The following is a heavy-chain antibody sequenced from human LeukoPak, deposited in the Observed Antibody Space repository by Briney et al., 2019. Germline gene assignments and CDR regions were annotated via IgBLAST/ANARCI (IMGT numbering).Heavy chain of an antibody. CDR2: ISSGSTTI. D-gene: IGHD1-26*01. CDR3: ARDGAYSGSYRAAFDI. V-gene: IGHV3-48*04. CDR1: GFTFITYS. Sequence: RPGGSLRLSCAASGFTFITYSMNWVRQAPGKGLEWVSYISSGSTTIYNADSVKGRFTISRDNAKNSLYLQMNSLRAEDTAVYYCARDGAYSGSYRAAFDIWGQGTMVTVSS. J-gene: IGHJ3*02.